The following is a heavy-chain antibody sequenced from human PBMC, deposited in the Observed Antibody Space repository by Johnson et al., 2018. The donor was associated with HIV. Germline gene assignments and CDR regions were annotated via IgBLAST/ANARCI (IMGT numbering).Heavy chain of an antibody. D-gene: IGHD1-1*01. V-gene: IGHV3-64*04. CDR3: ARGDGYRRAFDI. CDR1: GFTFSRHP. Sequence: QVQLVESGGGVVQPGESLRLSCAPSGFTFSRHPMHWVRQAPGKGLEHVATIASLGDNTYYADSVKGRFAISRDNSKNTLYLQMNSLRAEDTAVYYCARGDGYRRAFDIWGQGTMVTVSS. J-gene: IGHJ3*02. CDR2: IASLGDNT.